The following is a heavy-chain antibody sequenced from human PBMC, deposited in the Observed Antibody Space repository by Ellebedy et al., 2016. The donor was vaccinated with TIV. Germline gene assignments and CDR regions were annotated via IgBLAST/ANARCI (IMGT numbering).Heavy chain of an antibody. CDR1: ADSISGSNCY. J-gene: IGHJ4*02. CDR3: ARVETVDTFHYDS. V-gene: IGHV4-39*07. CDR2: IYYSGVT. D-gene: IGHD2/OR15-2a*01. Sequence: MPSETLSLTCTVSADSISGSNCYWGCIRQPPGTGLEWIGNIYYSGVTYYNPSLKSRVTISVDTSKNQFSLRLTSVTAADTAVYYCARVETVDTFHYDSWGQGTLVTVSS.